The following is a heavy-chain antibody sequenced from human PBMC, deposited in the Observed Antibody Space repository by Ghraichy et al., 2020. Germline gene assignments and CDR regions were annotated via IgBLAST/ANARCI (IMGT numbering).Heavy chain of an antibody. J-gene: IGHJ3*02. CDR3: ARAVWIQLHNAFDI. Sequence: SETLSLTCAVSGGSISSSNWWSWVRQPPGKGLEWIGEIYHSGSTNYNPSLKSRVTISVDKSKNQFSLKLSSVTAADTAVYYCARAVWIQLHNAFDIWGQGTMVTVSS. CDR2: IYHSGST. D-gene: IGHD5-18*01. CDR1: GGSISSSNW. V-gene: IGHV4-4*02.